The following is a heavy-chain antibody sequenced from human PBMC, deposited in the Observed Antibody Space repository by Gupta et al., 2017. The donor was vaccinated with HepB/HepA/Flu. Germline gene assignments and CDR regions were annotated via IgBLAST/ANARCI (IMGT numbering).Heavy chain of an antibody. V-gene: IGHV3-30-3*01. D-gene: IGHD3-3*01. J-gene: IGHJ4*02. Sequence: QVQLVESGGGVVQPGRSLRLSCAASGFTFSSYAMHWVRQAPGKGLEWVAVISYDGSNKYYADSVKGRFTISRDNSKNTLYLQMNSLRAEXTAVYYCLXSGYLGFIPEIDYWGQGTLVTVSS. CDR1: GFTFSSYA. CDR3: LXSGYLGFIPEIDY. CDR2: ISYDGSNK.